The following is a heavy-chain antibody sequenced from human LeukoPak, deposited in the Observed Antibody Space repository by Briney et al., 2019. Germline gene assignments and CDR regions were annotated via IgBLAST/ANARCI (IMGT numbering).Heavy chain of an antibody. CDR1: GGSISGYY. CDR2: INHSGST. CDR3: ARRRGYSYGSNWFDP. D-gene: IGHD5-18*01. Sequence: KPSETLSLTCTVSGGSISGYYWSWIRQPPGKGLEWIGEINHSGSTNYNPSLKSRVTISVDTSKNQFSLKLSSVTAADTAVYYCARRRGYSYGSNWFDPWGQGTLVTVSS. J-gene: IGHJ5*02. V-gene: IGHV4-34*01.